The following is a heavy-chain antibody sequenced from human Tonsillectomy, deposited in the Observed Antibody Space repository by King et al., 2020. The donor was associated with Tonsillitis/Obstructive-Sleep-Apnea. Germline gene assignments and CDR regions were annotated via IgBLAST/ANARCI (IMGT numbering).Heavy chain of an antibody. J-gene: IGHJ5*02. Sequence: VQLVESGGGLVQPGRSLRLSCAASGFMFHDYAMHWVRQAPGKGLEWVSGISWNSAGIGYADSVKGRFTISRDNAKNSLYLQMNSLRAEDTALYYCTNDKNPRFGGVGNWFDPWGQGTLVTVSS. CDR1: GFMFHDYA. CDR2: ISWNSAGI. V-gene: IGHV3-9*01. D-gene: IGHD3-16*01. CDR3: TNDKNPRFGGVGNWFDP.